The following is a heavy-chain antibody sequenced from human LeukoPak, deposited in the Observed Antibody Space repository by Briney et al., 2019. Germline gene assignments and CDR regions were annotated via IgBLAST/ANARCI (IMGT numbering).Heavy chain of an antibody. CDR2: IYYSGNT. Sequence: SETLSLTCTVSGGSISSYYWSWIRQPPGKGLEWIGYIYYSGNTNYNPSLKSRVTISVDTSKNQFSLRLSSVTAADTAVYYCARPGGYSNDAFDIWGQGTMVTVSS. J-gene: IGHJ3*02. D-gene: IGHD5-18*01. CDR1: GGSISSYY. CDR3: ARPGGYSNDAFDI. V-gene: IGHV4-59*01.